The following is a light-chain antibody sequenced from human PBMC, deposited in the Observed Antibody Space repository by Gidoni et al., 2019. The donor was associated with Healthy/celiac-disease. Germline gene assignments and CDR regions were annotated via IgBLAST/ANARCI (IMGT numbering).Light chain of an antibody. J-gene: IGKJ1*01. CDR1: QSISSG. CDR3: QQYNSYSWT. CDR2: KAY. Sequence: DIQMTQSPPTLSASVGDRVTITCRSSQSISSGVAWYQQKPGKAPKLLIYKAYSLESGVPSRFSGSGSGTEFTLTISSRQPDDFATYYCQQYNSYSWTFGQGTKVE. V-gene: IGKV1-5*03.